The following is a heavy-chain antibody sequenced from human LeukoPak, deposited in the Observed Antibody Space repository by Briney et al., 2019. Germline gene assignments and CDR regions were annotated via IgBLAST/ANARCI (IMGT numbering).Heavy chain of an antibody. CDR2: INSDGSST. Sequence: GGSLRLSCAASGFTFSSYWMHWVRQAPGKGRVWVSRINSDGSSTRYADSGKGRFTISRDNAKNTLYLQMNSLRAEDTAVYYCARDLMATAPDVWGQGTTVTVSS. J-gene: IGHJ6*02. D-gene: IGHD5-18*01. CDR1: GFTFSSYW. V-gene: IGHV3-74*01. CDR3: ARDLMATAPDV.